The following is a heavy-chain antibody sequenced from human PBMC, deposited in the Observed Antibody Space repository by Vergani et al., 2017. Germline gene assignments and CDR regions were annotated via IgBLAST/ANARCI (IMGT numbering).Heavy chain of an antibody. D-gene: IGHD2-15*01. CDR3: ARDLAYCHEGSCAL. CDR2: VLFDGSNE. J-gene: IGHJ4*02. Sequence: QVQLVQSGGGVVQPGGSLRLSCVASGFTFNRYSMQWVRQAPGKGLEWVAYVLFDGSNEYYADSVNGRFIVSRDNSNDALYLQMNSLRTDDTAVYYCARDLAYCHEGSCALWGQGSVVTVSS. CDR1: GFTFNRYS. V-gene: IGHV3-30*02.